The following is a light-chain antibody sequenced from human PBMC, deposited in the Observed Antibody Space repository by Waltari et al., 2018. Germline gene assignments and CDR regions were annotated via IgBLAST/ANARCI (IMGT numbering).Light chain of an antibody. Sequence: EIVMTQSPATLSVSPGERATLSCRASQSISSNLAWYQQKPGQAPRLLIYGASARATGIPARFSGRGSGTEFTLTISSLQSEDFAVYYCQQYNNWPRTFGQGPRWKSN. CDR3: QQYNNWPRT. V-gene: IGKV3-15*01. CDR2: GAS. CDR1: QSISSN. J-gene: IGKJ1*01.